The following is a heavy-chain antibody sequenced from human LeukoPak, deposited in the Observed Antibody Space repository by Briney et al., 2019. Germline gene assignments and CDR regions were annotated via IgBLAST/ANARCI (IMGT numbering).Heavy chain of an antibody. D-gene: IGHD3-10*01. CDR3: ARDRGFDY. J-gene: IGHJ4*02. CDR1: GFTFSGDV. Sequence: GGSLRLSCAASGFTFSGDVMSWVRQAPGRGLECVSGISGGGSSTYYADSVKGRFTISRDNAKNTLYLQMNSLRAEDTAVYYCARDRGFDYWGQGTLVTVSS. CDR2: ISGGGSST. V-gene: IGHV3-23*01.